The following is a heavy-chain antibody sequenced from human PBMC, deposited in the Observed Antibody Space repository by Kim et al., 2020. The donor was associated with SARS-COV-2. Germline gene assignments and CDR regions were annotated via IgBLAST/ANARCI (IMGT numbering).Heavy chain of an antibody. V-gene: IGHV3-23*01. Sequence: GGSLRLSCAASGFTFSSYAMSWVRQAPGKGLEWVSAISGSGGSTYYADSVKGRFTISRDNSKNTLYLQMNSLRAEDTAVYYCAKDGTNWDSSGLGGSSDKNDYWGQGTLVTVSS. CDR2: ISGSGGST. D-gene: IGHD3-22*01. J-gene: IGHJ4*02. CDR1: GFTFSSYA. CDR3: AKDGTNWDSSGLGGSSDKNDY.